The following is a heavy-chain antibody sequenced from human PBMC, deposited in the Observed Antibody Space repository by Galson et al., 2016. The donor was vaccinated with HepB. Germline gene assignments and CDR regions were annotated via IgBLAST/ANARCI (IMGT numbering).Heavy chain of an antibody. V-gene: IGHV4-4*02. D-gene: IGHD1-14*01. CDR1: GASISSLNW. J-gene: IGHJ4*02. CDR3: ASLDNRRGGEY. Sequence: ETLSLTCAIYGASISSLNWWSWVRQPPGKGLEWIGEIYHSGSTNYNPSLKSRLTMSVDKSKNQYSLNLHSVTAAAPAVYYCASLDNRRGGEYWGQGTLVTVSS. CDR2: IYHSGST.